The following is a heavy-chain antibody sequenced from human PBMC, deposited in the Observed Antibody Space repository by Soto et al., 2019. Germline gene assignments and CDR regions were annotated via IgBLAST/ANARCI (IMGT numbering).Heavy chain of an antibody. CDR3: ARGRRYHYGPYYLDY. J-gene: IGHJ4*02. CDR2: IYYSGTT. D-gene: IGHD5-18*01. V-gene: IGHV4-31*03. CDR1: GGSISSEGYY. Sequence: PSETLSLTCTVSGGSISSEGYYWSWLRQLPGKGLEWIGDIYYSGTTYHNPSLRSRLTISGDASKNQFSLKLSSVTAADTALYYCARGRRYHYGPYYLDYWGQGTLVTVSS.